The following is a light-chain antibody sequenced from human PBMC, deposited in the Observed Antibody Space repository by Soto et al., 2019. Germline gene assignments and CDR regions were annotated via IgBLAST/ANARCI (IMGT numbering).Light chain of an antibody. CDR1: QSVSSNY. Sequence: EIVLTQSTGTLSLSPGERATLSCRASQSVSSNYLAWYQEKPGQAPRLLIYGASIRATGIPDRFSGSGSETDFTLTISRLEPEDFALYYCQQYGSSAPITFGQGTRLEI. CDR2: GAS. CDR3: QQYGSSAPIT. J-gene: IGKJ5*01. V-gene: IGKV3-20*01.